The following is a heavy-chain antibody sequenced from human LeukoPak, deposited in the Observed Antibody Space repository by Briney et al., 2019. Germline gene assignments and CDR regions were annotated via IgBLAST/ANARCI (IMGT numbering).Heavy chain of an antibody. Sequence: GGSLRLSCAASGFTFSSYWMHWVRQAPGNGLERVAVISYDGSNKYYADSVKGRFTISRDNSKNTLYLQMNSLRAEDTAVYYCAGNYYYYYMDVWGKGTTVTVSS. V-gene: IGHV3-30*19. CDR1: GFTFSSYW. J-gene: IGHJ6*03. CDR3: AGNYYYYYMDV. CDR2: ISYDGSNK.